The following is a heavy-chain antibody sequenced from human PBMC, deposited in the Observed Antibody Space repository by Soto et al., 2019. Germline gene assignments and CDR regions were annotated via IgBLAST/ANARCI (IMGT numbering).Heavy chain of an antibody. V-gene: IGHV3-53*01. J-gene: IGHJ5*02. CDR3: ARALPVAKGGFDP. CDR1: GFTVSNTY. CDR2: IYTAGGT. D-gene: IGHD2-2*01. Sequence: GGSLRLSCAASGFTVSNTYMTWVRQPPGKGLECVSVIYTAGGTNYADSVKGRSIISRDNSKNTLYLQMNSLRAEDTAVYYCARALPVAKGGFDPWGQGTLVTVSS.